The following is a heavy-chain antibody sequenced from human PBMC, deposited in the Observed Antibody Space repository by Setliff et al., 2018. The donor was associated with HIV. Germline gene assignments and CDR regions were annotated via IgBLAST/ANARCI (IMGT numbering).Heavy chain of an antibody. D-gene: IGHD3-9*01. J-gene: IGHJ5*02. CDR3: ATSPRGTYYDILSGRPRGWFDP. CDR2: IIPIYGTP. Sequence: ASVKVSCKASGGTFSSYAITWVRQAPGQGPEWMGGIIPIYGTPNYAQRFQGRVTITADESTSTAYMDLSSLTSDDTAVYYCATSPRGTYYDILSGRPRGWFDPWGQGTLVTISS. V-gene: IGHV1-69*13. CDR1: GGTFSSYA.